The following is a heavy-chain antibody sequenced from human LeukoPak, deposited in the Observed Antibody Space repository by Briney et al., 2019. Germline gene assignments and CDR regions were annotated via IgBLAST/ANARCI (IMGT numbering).Heavy chain of an antibody. CDR2: ISSSGSTI. J-gene: IGHJ4*02. CDR1: GSTFSDYY. D-gene: IGHD6-19*01. CDR3: ARILSSAWGELGY. V-gene: IGHV3-11*04. Sequence: GGSLRLSCAASGSTFSDYYMNWIRQAPGKGLEWVSYISSSGSTIYYADSVKGRFTISRDNAKNSLYLQMNSLRAEDTAVYYCARILSSAWGELGYWGQGTLVTVSS.